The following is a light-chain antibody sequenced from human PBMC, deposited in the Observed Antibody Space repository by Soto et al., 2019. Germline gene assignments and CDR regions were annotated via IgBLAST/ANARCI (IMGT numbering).Light chain of an antibody. Sequence: DIQMTQSPSSLSASVGDRVTITCRASQTLNSYLNWYQQKSPKAPKLLIYAASRLQSGVPSRFNGSGTTTDFTLTIASLQPEDFATYFCQQSFSTPPTXXXGTKL. J-gene: IGKJ2*01. V-gene: IGKV1-39*01. CDR3: QQSFSTPPT. CDR1: QTLNSY. CDR2: AAS.